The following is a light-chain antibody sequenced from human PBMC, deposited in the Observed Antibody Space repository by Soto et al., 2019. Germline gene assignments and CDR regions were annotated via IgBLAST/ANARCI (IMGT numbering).Light chain of an antibody. Sequence: EIVLTQSPGTLSLSPGERATLSCRASQSVSSSYLAWYQQKPGQAPRLLIYGASSRATGIPDRFSGSGSGTDCTLTISRLEPEDFAVYYCQQYGSSPLWTFGQGNKVEIQ. CDR3: QQYGSSPLWT. CDR2: GAS. V-gene: IGKV3-20*01. J-gene: IGKJ1*01. CDR1: QSVSSSY.